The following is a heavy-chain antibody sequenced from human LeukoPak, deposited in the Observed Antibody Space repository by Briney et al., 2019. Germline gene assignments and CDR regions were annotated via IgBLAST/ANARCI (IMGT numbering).Heavy chain of an antibody. CDR3: ARPGYSGYDIDY. D-gene: IGHD5-12*01. J-gene: IGHJ4*02. Sequence: SETLSLTCTVSGGSISSSSYYWGWIRQPPGKGLEWIGSIYYSGSTYYNPSLKSRVTISVDTSKNQFSLKVSSVTAADTAVYYCARPGYSGYDIDYWGQGTLVTVSS. CDR1: GGSISSSSYY. V-gene: IGHV4-39*07. CDR2: IYYSGST.